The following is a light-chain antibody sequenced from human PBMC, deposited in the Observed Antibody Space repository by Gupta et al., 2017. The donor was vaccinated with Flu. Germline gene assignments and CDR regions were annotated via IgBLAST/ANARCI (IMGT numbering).Light chain of an antibody. Sequence: VIIACTRSSGSIANNYVQWYQQRPGSPPIAVIYEDDPRPSGVPGRFSASIDRSSNTASLTISGLQTEDEAAYYCQSSDSSLRVAFGGGTKLTVL. CDR3: QSSDSSLRVA. J-gene: IGLJ2*01. CDR2: EDD. CDR1: SGSIANNY. V-gene: IGLV6-57*01.